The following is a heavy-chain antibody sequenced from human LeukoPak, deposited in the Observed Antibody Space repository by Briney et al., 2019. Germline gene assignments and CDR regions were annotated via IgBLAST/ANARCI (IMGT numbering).Heavy chain of an antibody. Sequence: GGSLRLSCAASGFTFSSYDMHWVRQAPGKGLEWVAFIRFDGNIKYFADSVKGRFTISGDTSKNTLYLQMNSLRTEDTAIYYCAKGRYYDSSGYPIDYWGQGTLVTVSS. D-gene: IGHD3-22*01. CDR2: IRFDGNIK. CDR3: AKGRYYDSSGYPIDY. CDR1: GFTFSSYD. V-gene: IGHV3-30*02. J-gene: IGHJ4*02.